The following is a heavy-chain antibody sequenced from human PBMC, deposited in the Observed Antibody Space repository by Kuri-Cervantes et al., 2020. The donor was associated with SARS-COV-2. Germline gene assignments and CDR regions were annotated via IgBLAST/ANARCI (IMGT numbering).Heavy chain of an antibody. CDR2: IYYSGST. J-gene: IGHJ6*02. CDR3: ARESNYSHYYGTEV. V-gene: IGHV4-59*01. CDR1: GGSISTYY. Sequence: ESLKISCTVPGGSISTYYWSWIRQPPGKGLEWIGYIYYSGSTTYNPSLKSRVTISVDTSKNQFSLELDSVTAADTAVYYCARESNYSHYYGTEVWGQGTTVTVSS.